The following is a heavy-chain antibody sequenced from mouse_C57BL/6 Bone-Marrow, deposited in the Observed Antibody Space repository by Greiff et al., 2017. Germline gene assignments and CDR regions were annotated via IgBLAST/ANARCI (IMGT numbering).Heavy chain of an antibody. V-gene: IGHV3-6*01. J-gene: IGHJ2*01. Sequence: ASGPGLVQPSQSLSLTCSVTGYSITSGYYWNWIRQFPGNKLEWMGYISYDGSNNYNPSLKNRISITRDTSKNQFFLKLNSVTTEDTATYYCARDDSYYFDYWGQGTTLTVSS. CDR3: ARDDSYYFDY. CDR2: ISYDGSN. D-gene: IGHD2-4*01. CDR1: GYSITSGYY.